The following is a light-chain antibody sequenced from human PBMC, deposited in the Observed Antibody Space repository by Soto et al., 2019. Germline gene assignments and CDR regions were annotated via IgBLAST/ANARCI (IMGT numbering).Light chain of an antibody. CDR3: QQRSNWPPET. J-gene: IGKJ1*01. CDR2: DAS. Sequence: EIVLTQSPATLSLSPGERATLSCRASQSVSSYLAWYQQKPGQAPRLLIYDASNRATGIPARFSGSGSGTDFTLTISSLEPDDVAVYYCQQRSNWPPETFGQGTKVEIK. V-gene: IGKV3-11*01. CDR1: QSVSSY.